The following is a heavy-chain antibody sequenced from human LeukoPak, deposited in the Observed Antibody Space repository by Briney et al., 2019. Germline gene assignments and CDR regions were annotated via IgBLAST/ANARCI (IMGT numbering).Heavy chain of an antibody. CDR3: AKDVGHCSGGSCSHFDY. V-gene: IGHV3-30*18. CDR1: GFTFSSYG. J-gene: IGHJ4*02. Sequence: TGGSLRLSCVASGFTFSSYGMHWVRQAPGKGLEWVAVISYDGSDKYSADSVKGRFTISRDNSENTLYLQMNSLRAEDTAVYYCAKDVGHCSGGSCSHFDYWGQGTLVTVSS. CDR2: ISYDGSDK. D-gene: IGHD2-15*01.